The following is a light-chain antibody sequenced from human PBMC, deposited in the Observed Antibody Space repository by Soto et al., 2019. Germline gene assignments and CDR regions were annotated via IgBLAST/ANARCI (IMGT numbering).Light chain of an antibody. CDR2: GAS. J-gene: IGKJ1*01. V-gene: IGKV1-39*01. CDR3: QQSYNSPPT. CDR1: HSIGTY. Sequence: DIQMTQSPSSLSASVGDAVTITCRAGHSIGTYLSWYQLKPGKPPRLLIYGASSLQTGVPSRFSVSGSGTDFTLTITGLQPEDFATYSCQQSYNSPPTFGQGTRVQLE.